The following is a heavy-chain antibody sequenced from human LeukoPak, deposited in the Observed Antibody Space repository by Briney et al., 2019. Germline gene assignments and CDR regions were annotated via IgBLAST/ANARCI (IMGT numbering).Heavy chain of an antibody. CDR2: FDPEDGET. D-gene: IGHD3-22*01. V-gene: IGHV1-24*01. CDR3: ARDSVWHYYDSSGYYPFDY. J-gene: IGHJ4*02. CDR1: GYTLTELS. Sequence: ASVKVSCKVSGYTLTELSMHWVRQAPGKGLEWMGGFDPEDGETIYAQKFQGRVTMTEDTSTDTAYMELSSLRSEDTAVYYCARDSVWHYYDSSGYYPFDYWGQGTLVTVSS.